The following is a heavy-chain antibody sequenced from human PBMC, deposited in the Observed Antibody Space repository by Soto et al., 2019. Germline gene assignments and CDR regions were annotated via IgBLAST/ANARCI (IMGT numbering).Heavy chain of an antibody. CDR3: ARDLSGSGD. Sequence: QVQLVESGGGVVQPGRSLRLSCAASGFAFSSYAMHWVRQAPGKGLEWVAVISYDGSNKYYADSVKGRFTISRDTSKNTLYLQMNSLRAEDTAVYYCARDLSGSGDWGQGTLVTVSS. D-gene: IGHD3-10*01. CDR2: ISYDGSNK. CDR1: GFAFSSYA. V-gene: IGHV3-30-3*01. J-gene: IGHJ4*02.